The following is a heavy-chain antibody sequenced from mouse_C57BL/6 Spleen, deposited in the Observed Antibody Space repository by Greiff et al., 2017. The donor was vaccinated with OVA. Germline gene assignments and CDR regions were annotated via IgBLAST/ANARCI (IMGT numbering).Heavy chain of an antibody. CDR2: IDPSDSET. D-gene: IGHD1-1*01. V-gene: IGHV1-52*01. CDR3: ASIYYYGSSHFDY. Sequence: VQLQQPGAELVRPGSSVKLSCKASGYTFTSYWMHWVKQRPIQGLEWIGNIDPSDSETHYNQKFKDKATLTVDKSSSTAYMQLSSLTSEDSAVYYCASIYYYGSSHFDYWGQGTTLTVSS. J-gene: IGHJ2*01. CDR1: GYTFTSYW.